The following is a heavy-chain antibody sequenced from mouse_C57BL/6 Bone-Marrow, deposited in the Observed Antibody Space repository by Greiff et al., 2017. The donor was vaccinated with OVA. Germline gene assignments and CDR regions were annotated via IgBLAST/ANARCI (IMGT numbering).Heavy chain of an antibody. D-gene: IGHD1-1*01. CDR3: ARKGGGSSVNWYFEV. J-gene: IGHJ1*03. CDR2: IYPRDGST. CDR1: GYTFTDHT. Sequence: VQLQQSDAELVKPGASVKISCKVSGYTFTDHTIHWMKQRPEQGLEWIGYIYPRDGSTKYNEKFKGKATLTADKSSSTAYMQLNSLTSEDSAVYFCARKGGGSSVNWYFEVWGTGTTVTVSS. V-gene: IGHV1-78*01.